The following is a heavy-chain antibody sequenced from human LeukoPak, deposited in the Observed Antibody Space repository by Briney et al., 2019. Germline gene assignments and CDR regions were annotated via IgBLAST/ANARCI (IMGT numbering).Heavy chain of an antibody. D-gene: IGHD1-1*01. J-gene: IGHJ4*02. CDR2: IYYSGST. V-gene: IGHV4-59*01. CDR1: GGSISSYY. CDR3: ARELGTLFDY. Sequence: KPSETLSLTCTVSGGSISSYYWNWIRQPSGRGLEWIGDIYYSGSTNYNSSLKSRVTISVDTSKNQFSLKLSSVTTADTAVYYCARELGTLFDYWGQGTLVTVSS.